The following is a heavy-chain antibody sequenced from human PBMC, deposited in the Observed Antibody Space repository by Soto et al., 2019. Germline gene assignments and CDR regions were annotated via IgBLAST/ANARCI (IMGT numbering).Heavy chain of an antibody. CDR2: VYYSGGA. D-gene: IGHD2-21*02. Sequence: SETLSLTCTVSGGSISGYYWSWIRQPPGKGLERIGNVYYSGGAKYNPSVKRRVSISVDTSKNQFSLNLSSVTAADTAVYYCTRDGDGRMTTNPYYYYGMDVWGPGITVTVSS. J-gene: IGHJ6*02. CDR1: GGSISGYY. V-gene: IGHV4-59*01. CDR3: TRDGDGRMTTNPYYYYGMDV.